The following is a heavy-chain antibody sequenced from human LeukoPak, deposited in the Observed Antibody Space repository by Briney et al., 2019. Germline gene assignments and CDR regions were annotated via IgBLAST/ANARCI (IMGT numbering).Heavy chain of an antibody. CDR3: ARDLQARLN. CDR2: IYYSGST. V-gene: IGHV4-38-2*02. D-gene: IGHD6-6*01. Sequence: SETLSLTCTVSGYSISSGYYWGWIRQPPGKGLEWIGTIYYSGSTYYNPSLKSRVTVSVDTSKNQFSLKLSSVTAADTAVYYCARDLQARLNWGQGTLVTVSS. CDR1: GYSISSGYY. J-gene: IGHJ4*02.